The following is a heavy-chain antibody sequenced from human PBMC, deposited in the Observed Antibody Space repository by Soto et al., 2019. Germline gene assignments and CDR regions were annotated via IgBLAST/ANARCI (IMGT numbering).Heavy chain of an antibody. CDR1: GFTFDDYA. CDR3: LREKSINWYVGGFGH. J-gene: IGHJ1*01. CDR2: ISWNSGSI. D-gene: IGHD6-13*01. Sequence: EVQLVESGGGLVQPGRSLRLSCAASGFTFDDYAMHWVRQVPGKGLEWVSGISWNSGSIGYGDSVKGRFAISRDNAKNYLHLQMKSLSAEATAFYYCLREKSINWYVGGFGHWGQGTMVTVSS. V-gene: IGHV3-9*01.